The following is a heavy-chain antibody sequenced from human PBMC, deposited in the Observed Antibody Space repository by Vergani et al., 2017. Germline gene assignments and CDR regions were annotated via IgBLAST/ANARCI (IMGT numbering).Heavy chain of an antibody. Sequence: EVQLLESGGGLVQPGGSLRLSCAASGFTFSSYAMSWVRQAPGKGLVWVSRINTDGSWTTYADSVKGRFTISRDNAKNTLYLQMNSLRVEETAVYYCARGKDCGGSSCNGSPYYGLDLWGQGTTVTVSS. CDR3: ARGKDCGGSSCNGSPYYGLDL. V-gene: IGHV3-74*03. CDR2: INTDGSWT. D-gene: IGHD2-15*01. CDR1: GFTFSSYA. J-gene: IGHJ6*02.